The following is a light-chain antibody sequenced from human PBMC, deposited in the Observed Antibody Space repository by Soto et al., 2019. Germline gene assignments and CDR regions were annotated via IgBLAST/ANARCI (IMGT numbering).Light chain of an antibody. CDR2: GAS. Sequence: EIVLTQSPGTLSLSAGERATLSCRASQSVSSNYLAWYQQKPGQPPRLLISGASNRATGIPDRFIGSGSGTDFTLTISSLEPEDFAVYYCQRYGRSPPSWTFGQGTKVEIK. J-gene: IGKJ1*01. CDR3: QRYGRSPPSWT. CDR1: QSVSSNY. V-gene: IGKV3-20*01.